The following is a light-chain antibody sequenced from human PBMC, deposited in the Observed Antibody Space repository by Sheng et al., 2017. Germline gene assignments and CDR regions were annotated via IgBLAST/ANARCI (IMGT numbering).Light chain of an antibody. J-gene: IGKJ4*01. CDR2: GAS. V-gene: IGKV3-20*01. CDR3: QQYGSSPLT. CDR1: QSVSSN. Sequence: EIVMTQSPATLSLSPGQRATLSCRASQSVSSNLAWYQQKPGQAPRLLIYGASSRATVIPDRFSGSGSGTDFTLTINRLEPEDFAVYYCQQYGSSPLTFGGGTKVEIK.